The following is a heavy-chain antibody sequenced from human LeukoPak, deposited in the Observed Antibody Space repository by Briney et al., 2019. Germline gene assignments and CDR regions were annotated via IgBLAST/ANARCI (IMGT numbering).Heavy chain of an antibody. Sequence: GGSLRLSCAASGFTFSTHSMNCVRQAPGKGLEGGSYISGNSRAIYYADSVRGLFPISRDNAKNSLSLQMNSLGDEDTAVYYCARDDKYASDMWGQGTMVTVSS. D-gene: IGHD3-22*01. V-gene: IGHV3-48*02. CDR1: GFTFSTHS. CDR2: ISGNSRAI. J-gene: IGHJ3*02. CDR3: ARDDKYASDM.